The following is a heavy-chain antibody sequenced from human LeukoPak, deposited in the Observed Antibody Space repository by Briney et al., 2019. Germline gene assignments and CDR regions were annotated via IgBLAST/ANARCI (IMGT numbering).Heavy chain of an antibody. V-gene: IGHV4-39*01. D-gene: IGHD3-9*01. J-gene: IGHJ1*01. CDR1: GGSISSSSYY. Sequence: SETLSLTCTVSGGSISSSSYYWGWIRQPPGKGLEWIGSIYYSGSTYYNPSLKSRVTISVDTSKNQFSLKLSSVTAADTAGYYCARHDILTGYPFKHWGQGTLVTVSS. CDR2: IYYSGST. CDR3: ARHDILTGYPFKH.